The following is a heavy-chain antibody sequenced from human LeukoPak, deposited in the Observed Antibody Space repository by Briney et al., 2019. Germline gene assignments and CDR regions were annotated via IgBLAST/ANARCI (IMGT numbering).Heavy chain of an antibody. CDR1: GGTFSSYA. CDR2: IIPILGIA. V-gene: IGHV1-69*04. J-gene: IGHJ4*02. CDR3: ARMGGSAYFDY. D-gene: IGHD1-26*01. Sequence: SVKVSCKASGGTFSSYAISWVRQAPGQGLEWMGRIIPILGIANYAQKFQGRVTITADKSTSTAYMELSSLRSEDTAVYYCARMGGSAYFDYWGQGTLVTVSS.